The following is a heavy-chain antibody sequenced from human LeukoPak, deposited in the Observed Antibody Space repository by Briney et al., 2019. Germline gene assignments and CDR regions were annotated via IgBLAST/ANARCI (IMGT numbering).Heavy chain of an antibody. J-gene: IGHJ4*02. D-gene: IGHD3-3*01. CDR2: IYTIGST. CDR1: GGSISSGSYY. Sequence: SQTLSLTCTVSGGSISSGSYYWSWIRQPAGKGLEWIGRIYTIGSTNYNPSLKSRVTISVDTSKNQFSLKLSSVTAADTAVYYCARVGPFTIFGAGADYWGQGTLVTVSS. V-gene: IGHV4-61*02. CDR3: ARVGPFTIFGAGADY.